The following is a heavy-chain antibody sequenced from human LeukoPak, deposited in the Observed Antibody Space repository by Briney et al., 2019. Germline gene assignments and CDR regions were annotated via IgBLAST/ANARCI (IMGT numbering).Heavy chain of an antibody. CDR1: GFSFSSDA. D-gene: IGHD2-15*01. CDR2: ISSNGGST. Sequence: GGCLRLSCAASGFSFSSDATRWGRQAPGKGLGYVSAISSNGGSTYYANSVKGRFTIPRDNSTISLYLQMGSLRAEDMAVYYCARVGRIYDAFDIWGQGTMVTVSS. V-gene: IGHV3-64*01. CDR3: ARVGRIYDAFDI. J-gene: IGHJ3*02.